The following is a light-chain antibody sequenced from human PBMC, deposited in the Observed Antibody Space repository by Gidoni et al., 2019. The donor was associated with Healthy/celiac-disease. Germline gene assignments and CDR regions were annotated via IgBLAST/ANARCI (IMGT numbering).Light chain of an antibody. V-gene: IGKV2-28*01. J-gene: IGKJ1*01. CDR3: MQALQTPET. Sequence: DIVLTQSPLSLPVTPGEPASISCRSSQSLLHSNGYHSLAWYLQKPGRSPQLLIYLGSNRASGVPDRGSGGGGGTEITLRIRRVEAEDVGVFYCMQALQTPETFGQGTKVEIK. CDR2: LGS. CDR1: QSLLHSNGYHS.